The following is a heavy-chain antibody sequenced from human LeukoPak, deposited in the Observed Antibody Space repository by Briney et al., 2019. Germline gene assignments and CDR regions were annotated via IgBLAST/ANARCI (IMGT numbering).Heavy chain of an antibody. CDR1: GSTFTGYY. D-gene: IGHD5-12*01. CDR2: INPNSGGT. J-gene: IGHJ4*02. V-gene: IGHV1-2*02. CDR3: GRQKERGYSGHDCDY. Sequence: ASVKVSCKASGSTFTGYYMHWVRQAPGQGLEWMGWINPNSGGTNYAQKFQGRVTMTRDTSISTAYMELSRLGSDDTAVYYCGRQKERGYSGHDCDYWGQGTLVTVSS.